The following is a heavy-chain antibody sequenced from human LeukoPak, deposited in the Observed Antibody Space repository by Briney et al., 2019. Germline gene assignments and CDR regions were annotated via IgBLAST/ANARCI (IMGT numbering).Heavy chain of an antibody. V-gene: IGHV5-51*01. Sequence: GESLKISCKGSGYSFTSYWIGWVRQMPGKGLEWMGIIYPGDSDTRYSPSFQGQVTISADRSISTAYLQWSSLKASDTAMYYCASQSFQWLGDYLVGDIWGQGTMVTVSS. CDR1: GYSFTSYW. D-gene: IGHD6-19*01. J-gene: IGHJ3*02. CDR2: IYPGDSDT. CDR3: ASQSFQWLGDYLVGDI.